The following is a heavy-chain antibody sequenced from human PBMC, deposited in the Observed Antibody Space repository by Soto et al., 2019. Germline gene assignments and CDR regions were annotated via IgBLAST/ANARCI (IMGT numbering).Heavy chain of an antibody. CDR3: ARGLPYESGPESNWFDP. D-gene: IGHD3-10*01. J-gene: IGHJ5*02. CDR2: IYASGST. CDR1: GGSISTFY. Sequence: SQTLSLTCTASGGSISTFYWNWIRQPPGKGLESIGYIYASGSTNYNPSFKSRVAISIDTSKNQFSLKLSSVTAADTAVYYCARGLPYESGPESNWFDPWGQGTLVTVSS. V-gene: IGHV4-59*01.